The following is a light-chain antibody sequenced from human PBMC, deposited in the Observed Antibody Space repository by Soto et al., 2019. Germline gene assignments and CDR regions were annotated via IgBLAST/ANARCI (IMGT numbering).Light chain of an antibody. V-gene: IGKV4-1*01. Sequence: EIVMTQSPDSLAVALGESASISCKSSQSVFYSSNNKDYLAWYQQRPGQSPKLLIYWASTRESGVPDRFSGSGSGTDFTLTINSLQPEDVAFYYCQQYYNTPLTFGGGTKVEI. CDR3: QQYYNTPLT. CDR1: QSVFYSSNNKDY. CDR2: WAS. J-gene: IGKJ4*01.